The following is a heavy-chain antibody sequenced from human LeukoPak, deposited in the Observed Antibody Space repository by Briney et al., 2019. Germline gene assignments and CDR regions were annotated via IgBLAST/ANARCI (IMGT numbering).Heavy chain of an antibody. Sequence: ASVKVSCKASGVTFSSYAISWVRQAPGRGLEWMGGIIPIFGTANYAQKFQGRVTITADESTSTAYMELSSLRSEDTAVYYCARVPYYYDSSGYYPDRYYYYYMDVWGKGTTVTVSS. V-gene: IGHV1-69*13. J-gene: IGHJ6*03. CDR2: IIPIFGTA. CDR3: ARVPYYYDSSGYYPDRYYYYYMDV. CDR1: GVTFSSYA. D-gene: IGHD3-22*01.